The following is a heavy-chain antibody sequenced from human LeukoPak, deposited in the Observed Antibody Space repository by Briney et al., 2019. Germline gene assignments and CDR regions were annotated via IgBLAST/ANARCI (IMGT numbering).Heavy chain of an antibody. CDR2: IYYSGST. J-gene: IGHJ4*02. Sequence: SETLSLTCTVSGGSISSYYWNWIRQPPGQGLEWIGYIYYSGSTSYNPSLNSRVTISVDTTKNQFSLNLSSVTAADTAVYYCATYRGTRGSYYYWGQGTLVTVSS. CDR3: ATYRGTRGSYYY. CDR1: GGSISSYY. V-gene: IGHV4-59*08. D-gene: IGHD1-1*01.